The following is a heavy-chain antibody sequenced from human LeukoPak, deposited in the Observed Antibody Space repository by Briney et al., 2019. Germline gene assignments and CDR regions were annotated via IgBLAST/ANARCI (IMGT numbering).Heavy chain of an antibody. CDR3: ARDLLNYGSAFDDVGTFDS. CDR2: ISKDGRKN. CDR1: GFSLSTSG. D-gene: IGHD3-10*01. Sequence: GRSLRLSCEASGFSLSTSGVHWVRQAPGKGLEWMAVISKDGRKNRYADSVKGRFTISRDNSKSTLFLQMNSLRPEDTAIYYCARDLLNYGSAFDDVGTFDSWGQGTLVTVSS. V-gene: IGHV3-30*04. J-gene: IGHJ4*02.